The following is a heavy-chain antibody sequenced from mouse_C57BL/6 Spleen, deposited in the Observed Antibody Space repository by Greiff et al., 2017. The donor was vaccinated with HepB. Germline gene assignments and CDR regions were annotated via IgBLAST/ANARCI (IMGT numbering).Heavy chain of an antibody. V-gene: IGHV1-80*01. D-gene: IGHD3-2*02. J-gene: IGHJ4*01. Sequence: VKLMESGAELVKPGASVKISCKASGYAFSSYWMNWVKQRPGKGLEWIGQIYPGDGDTNYNGKFKGKATLTADKSSSTAYMQLSSLTSEDSAVYFCARSEATLYYYAMDYWGQGTSVTVSS. CDR3: ARSEATLYYYAMDY. CDR1: GYAFSSYW. CDR2: IYPGDGDT.